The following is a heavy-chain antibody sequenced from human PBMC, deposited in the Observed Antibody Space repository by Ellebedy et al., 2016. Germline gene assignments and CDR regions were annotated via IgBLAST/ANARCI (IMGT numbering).Heavy chain of an antibody. V-gene: IGHV3-23*01. Sequence: GESLKISCAASGFSFSSYAMSWVRQAPGKGPEWVSTITGSGDRTNYADSVKGRFTISRDSSKNTLYLDMDSLRAEDTAVNYCAKGWGRSTPLDFWGQGTLVTVSS. D-gene: IGHD3-16*01. CDR3: AKGWGRSTPLDF. J-gene: IGHJ4*02. CDR2: ITGSGDRT. CDR1: GFSFSSYA.